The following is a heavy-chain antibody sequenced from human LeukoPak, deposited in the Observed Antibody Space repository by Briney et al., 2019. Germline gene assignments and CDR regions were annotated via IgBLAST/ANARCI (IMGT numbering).Heavy chain of an antibody. V-gene: IGHV1-2*02. D-gene: IGHD3-22*01. Sequence: GASVKVSCKASGYTFTGYYIHWVRQAPGQGLEWMGWINPNSGGTNYAQNFQGRVTMTRDTSISTAYMELSRLRSDDTAVYYCARDIVVAVNAFDIWGQGTMVTVSS. CDR3: ARDIVVAVNAFDI. J-gene: IGHJ3*02. CDR1: GYTFTGYY. CDR2: INPNSGGT.